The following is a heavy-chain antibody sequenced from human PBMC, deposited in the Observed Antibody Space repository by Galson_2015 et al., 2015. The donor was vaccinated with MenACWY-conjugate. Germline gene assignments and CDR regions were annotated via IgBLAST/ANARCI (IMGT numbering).Heavy chain of an antibody. J-gene: IGHJ4*02. CDR2: INSDGSST. D-gene: IGHD1-26*01. Sequence: SLRLSCAVSGFTFSSYWMHWVRHAPGKGLVWVSRINSDGSSTSYADTAKGRFTIPRDNAKNTLYLQMNSLRAEDTAVYYCARTGGSPPRGFDYWGQGTLVTVSS. V-gene: IGHV3-74*01. CDR3: ARTGGSPPRGFDY. CDR1: GFTFSSYW.